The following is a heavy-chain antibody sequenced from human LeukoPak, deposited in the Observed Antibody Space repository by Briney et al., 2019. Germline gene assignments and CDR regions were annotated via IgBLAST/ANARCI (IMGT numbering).Heavy chain of an antibody. Sequence: GASVKVSCKASGGTFSSYAISWVRQAPGQGLEWMGWINPNSGGTNYAQKFQGRVTMTRDTSISTAYMELSRLRSDDTAVYYCARELRQSRRVDYWGQGTLVTVSS. D-gene: IGHD4-17*01. CDR2: INPNSGGT. CDR1: GGTFSSYA. V-gene: IGHV1-2*02. CDR3: ARELRQSRRVDY. J-gene: IGHJ4*02.